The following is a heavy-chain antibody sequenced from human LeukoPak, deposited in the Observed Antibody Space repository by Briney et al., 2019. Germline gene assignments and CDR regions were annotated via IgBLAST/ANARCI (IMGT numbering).Heavy chain of an antibody. CDR1: GFTVSSSY. V-gene: IGHV3-53*01. Sequence: GGSLRLSCAASGFTVSSSYMYWVRQAPGKGLEWVSFFYRGDSTYYAESVRGRFTISRDNSKNTLYLQMNSLRAEDTAVYYCARGSNYYDSSGYLSDLDYWGQGTLVTVSS. CDR3: ARGSNYYDSSGYLSDLDY. J-gene: IGHJ4*02. D-gene: IGHD3-22*01. CDR2: FYRGDST.